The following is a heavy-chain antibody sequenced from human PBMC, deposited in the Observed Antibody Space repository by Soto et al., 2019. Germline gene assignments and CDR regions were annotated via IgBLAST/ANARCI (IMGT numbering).Heavy chain of an antibody. Sequence: SVKVSCKASGYTFTNYYVQWVRQAPGQGLEWMGVIHPDGGHTTYSQKFQDRVTMTRDTFTSTIHMELSSLRSEDTAVYYCARGDNDYWGQGTLVTVSS. CDR2: IHPDGGHT. V-gene: IGHV1-46*01. CDR3: ARGDNDY. CDR1: GYTFTNYY. J-gene: IGHJ4*02.